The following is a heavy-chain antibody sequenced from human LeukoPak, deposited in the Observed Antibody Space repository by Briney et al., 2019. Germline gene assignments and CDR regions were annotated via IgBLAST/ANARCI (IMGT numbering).Heavy chain of an antibody. D-gene: IGHD3-9*01. J-gene: IGHJ3*02. CDR2: IRSKAYGGTT. CDR3: TRDYSPPHNVLRYFDWLSTAGRTTDDAFDI. V-gene: IGHV3-49*04. CDR1: GFTFGDYA. Sequence: PGGSLRLSCTASGFTFGDYAMSWVRQAPGKGLEWVGFIRSKAYGGTTEYAASVKGRFTISRDDSKSIAYLQMNSLKTEDTAVYYCTRDYSPPHNVLRYFDWLSTAGRTTDDAFDIWGQGTMVTVSS.